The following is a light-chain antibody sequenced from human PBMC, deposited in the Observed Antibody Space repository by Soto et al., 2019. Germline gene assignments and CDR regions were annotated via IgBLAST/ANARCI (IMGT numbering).Light chain of an antibody. CDR1: AAISAD. J-gene: IGKJ2*01. Sequence: LSMTPSPPTLSVSPGGRVTLSCAASAAISADLARYHHRPGQAPRLLIYAASTRAPGVPARFSGSGPGTDFTLAIANLQPEDWGLYYGQHYHNFPRTVGQGTKLEIK. CDR3: QHYHNFPRT. CDR2: AAS. V-gene: IGKV3-15*01.